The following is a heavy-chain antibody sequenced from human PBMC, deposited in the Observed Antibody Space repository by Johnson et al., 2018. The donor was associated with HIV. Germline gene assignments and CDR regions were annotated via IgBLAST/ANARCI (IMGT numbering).Heavy chain of an antibody. J-gene: IGHJ3*02. V-gene: IGHV3-9*01. Sequence: EVQLVESGGGLVQPGRSLRLSCAASGFTFDDYAMHWVRQAPGKGLEWVSGISWNSGSIGYADSVKGRFTISRDNAKNSLYLQMNSLRAEDTALYYCAKDYSGSYERAAFDIWGQGTMVTVSS. CDR1: GFTFDDYA. CDR3: AKDYSGSYERAAFDI. D-gene: IGHD1-26*01. CDR2: ISWNSGSI.